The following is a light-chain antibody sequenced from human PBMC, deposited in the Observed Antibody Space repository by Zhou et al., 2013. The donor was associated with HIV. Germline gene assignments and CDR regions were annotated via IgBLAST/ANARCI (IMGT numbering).Light chain of an antibody. CDR1: ESVTGNH. V-gene: IGKV3-20*01. Sequence: EIVLTQSPGTLSLSPGERATLSCRASESVTGNHLAWYQQKPGQAPRLLIYGASSRATGIPDRFSGSGSGAAFTLTISRLGPEDFAVYYCQQSVISPTFGQGTKVEIK. CDR3: QQSVISPT. J-gene: IGKJ1*01. CDR2: GAS.